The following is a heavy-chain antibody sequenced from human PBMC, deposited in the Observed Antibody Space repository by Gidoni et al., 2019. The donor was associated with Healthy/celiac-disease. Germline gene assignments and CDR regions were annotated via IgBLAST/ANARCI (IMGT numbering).Heavy chain of an antibody. CDR3: ARGGEAWYYYGMDV. D-gene: IGHD3-10*01. V-gene: IGHV3-13*04. J-gene: IGHJ6*02. CDR1: AFPLSSYD. CDR2: IGTAGDT. Sequence: EVQLVESGGGLVQPGGSLRLSCAASAFPLSSYDMHWVRQATGKGLEWVSAIGTAGDTYDPGSVKGRFTISRENAKNSLYLQMNSLRAGDTAVYYCARGGEAWYYYGMDVWGQGTTVTVSS.